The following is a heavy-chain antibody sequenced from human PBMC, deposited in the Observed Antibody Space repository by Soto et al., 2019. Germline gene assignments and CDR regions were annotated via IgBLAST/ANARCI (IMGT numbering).Heavy chain of an antibody. CDR3: ARQAVTGPYLDY. CDR2: IYPVDSDT. D-gene: IGHD6-19*01. V-gene: IGHV5-51*01. CDR1: GYKFASYW. J-gene: IGHJ4*02. Sequence: GESLKISCPGSGYKFASYWIGWVRQMPGKGLEWMGIIYPVDSDTRYSPSFQGQVTISVDKSISTAYLQWSSLKASDTAIYDCARQAVTGPYLDYWAQGTLVTVSS.